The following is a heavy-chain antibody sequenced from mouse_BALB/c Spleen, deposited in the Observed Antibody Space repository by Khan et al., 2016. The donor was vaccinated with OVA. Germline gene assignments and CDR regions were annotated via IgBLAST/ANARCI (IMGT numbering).Heavy chain of an antibody. CDR2: VSTGGHYT. CDR3: ARLAYYYDSEGFAY. J-gene: IGHJ3*01. V-gene: IGHV5-6*01. Sequence: DVLLVESGGDVVKPGGSLKLSCAASGFTFSTYGMSWVRQTPDKRLEWVATVSTGGHYTYYPDTVKGRFTISRDNAKNTLYLPMNSLKSEAPALFYCARLAYYYDSEGFAYWGQGTLVTVSS. CDR1: GFTFSTYG. D-gene: IGHD1-1*01.